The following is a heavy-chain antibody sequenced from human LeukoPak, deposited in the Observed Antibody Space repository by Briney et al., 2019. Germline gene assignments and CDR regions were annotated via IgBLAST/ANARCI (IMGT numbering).Heavy chain of an antibody. V-gene: IGHV1-69*05. CDR3: ARDVHGDYGSGWFDY. D-gene: IGHD4-17*01. CDR1: GGTFNNSA. CDR2: IMPLFGTA. J-gene: IGHJ5*01. Sequence: SVKVSCKTSGGTFNNSAISWVRQAPGQGLEWLGGIMPLFGTAGYAQKFQGRVTITKDESTRTVYLELTSLTSDDTVVYYCARDVHGDYGSGWFDYWGQGTLVTVSS.